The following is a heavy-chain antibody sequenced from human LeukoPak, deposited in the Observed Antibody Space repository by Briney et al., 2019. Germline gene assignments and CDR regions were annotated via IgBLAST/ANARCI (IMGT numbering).Heavy chain of an antibody. Sequence: AGTLSLSGAATGFLFSISGMSWVRQAPGKGLEGVSTISDNGGSTYYPDSVKSRFTISSDHSQSPQYLEMNSLRAQDTALYYWAKGAYYDLWGQGTLVSVFS. CDR3: AKGAYYDL. CDR2: ISDNGGST. J-gene: IGHJ4*02. V-gene: IGHV3-23*01. D-gene: IGHD3-22*01. CDR1: GFLFSISG.